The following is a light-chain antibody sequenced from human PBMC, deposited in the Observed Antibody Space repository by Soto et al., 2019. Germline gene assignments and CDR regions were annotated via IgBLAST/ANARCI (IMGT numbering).Light chain of an antibody. Sequence: QSVLTQPPSASGSPGQSVTISCTGTSSDVGGYNYVSWYQQHPGKAPKLMIYEVSKRPSGVPDRFSGSKSGNTASLTASGLQAEDEADYYCSSYAGSNNLNVFGTGTKLTVL. V-gene: IGLV2-8*01. CDR3: SSYAGSNNLNV. CDR1: SSDVGGYNY. CDR2: EVS. J-gene: IGLJ1*01.